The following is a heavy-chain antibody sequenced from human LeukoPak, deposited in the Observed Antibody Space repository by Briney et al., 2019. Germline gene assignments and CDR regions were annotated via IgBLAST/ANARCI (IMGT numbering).Heavy chain of an antibody. CDR2: IGGSDNNI. Sequence: TGGSLRLSCAASGFTFSTYEMSWVRQAAGKGLEWVSYIGGSDNNISYADSVKGRFTISRANAKSSLYLQMNSPRVEDTAVYYYTRGGNTGYYHNAFDIWGHGTMVTVSS. V-gene: IGHV3-48*03. CDR3: TRGGNTGYYHNAFDI. J-gene: IGHJ3*02. CDR1: GFTFSTYE. D-gene: IGHD3-22*01.